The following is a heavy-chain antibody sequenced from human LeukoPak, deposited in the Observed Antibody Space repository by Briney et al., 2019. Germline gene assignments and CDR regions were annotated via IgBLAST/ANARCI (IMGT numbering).Heavy chain of an antibody. D-gene: IGHD5-12*01. J-gene: IGHJ5*02. V-gene: IGHV5-51*01. CDR1: GSSFTSYW. CDR3: ARLGKSGYDSWFDP. CDR2: IYPGDSDT. Sequence: GESLQISCQGSGSSFTSYWIGWVRPLPGKGLEWMGIIYPGDSDTKYSPSFQGQVTISADKSINTAYLQWSSLKASDTAMYYCARLGKSGYDSWFDPWGQGTLVTVSS.